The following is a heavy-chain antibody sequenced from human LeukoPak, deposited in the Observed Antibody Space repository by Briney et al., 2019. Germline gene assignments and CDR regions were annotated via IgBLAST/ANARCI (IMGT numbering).Heavy chain of an antibody. D-gene: IGHD2-2*01. CDR2: IYYSGST. J-gene: IGHJ4*02. Sequence: RASETLSLTCTVSGGSISSYYWSWIRQPPGKGLEWIGYIYYSGSTNYNPSLKSRVTISVGTSKNQFSLKLTSVTAADTAVYYCARRVGYCNSNSCPPFDYWGQGTLVTVSS. V-gene: IGHV4-59*08. CDR3: ARRVGYCNSNSCPPFDY. CDR1: GGSISSYY.